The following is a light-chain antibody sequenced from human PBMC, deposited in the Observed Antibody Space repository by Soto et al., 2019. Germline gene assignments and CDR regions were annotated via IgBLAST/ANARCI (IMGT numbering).Light chain of an antibody. Sequence: EIVLTQSPGTLSLSPGERATLSCRASQSVSSSYLAWYQQKPGQAPRLLIYGASSRATGIPDRFSGSGSGTEFTLTINSLQSEDFAVYYCQHYNNWPSTFGQGTKVDIK. CDR3: QHYNNWPST. CDR1: QSVSSSY. V-gene: IGKV3-20*01. J-gene: IGKJ1*01. CDR2: GAS.